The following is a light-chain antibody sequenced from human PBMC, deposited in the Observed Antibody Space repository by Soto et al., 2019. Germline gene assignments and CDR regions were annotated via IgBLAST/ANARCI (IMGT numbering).Light chain of an antibody. CDR3: QQRSNWPEIT. CDR1: QSVSSY. Sequence: EIVLTQSPAPLSLSPGQRATLSCRASQSVSSYLAWYQQKPGQAPRLLIYDASNRATGIPARFSGSGSGTDFTLTSSSLEPEDFAVYYCQQRSNWPEITFGAGTKVDIK. CDR2: DAS. J-gene: IGKJ3*01. V-gene: IGKV3-11*01.